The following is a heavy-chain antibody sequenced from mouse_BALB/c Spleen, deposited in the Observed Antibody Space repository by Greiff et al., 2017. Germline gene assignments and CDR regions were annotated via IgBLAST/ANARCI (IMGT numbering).Heavy chain of an antibody. CDR3: ARWAARYYYAMDY. J-gene: IGHJ4*01. CDR1: GYSITSGYS. CDR2: IHYSGST. V-gene: IGHV3-1*02. Sequence: EVQLQESGPDLVKPSQSLSLTCTVTGYSITSGYSWHWIRQSPGNKLEWMGYIHYSGSTNYNPSLKSRVSITRDTSKNQFFLQLNSVTTEDTAAYYGARWAARYYYAMDYWGQGTSVTVSS. D-gene: IGHD6-1*01.